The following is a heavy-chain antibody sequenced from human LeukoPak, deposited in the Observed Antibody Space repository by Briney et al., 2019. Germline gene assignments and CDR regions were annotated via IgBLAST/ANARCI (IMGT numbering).Heavy chain of an antibody. D-gene: IGHD3-22*01. CDR2: MNPNSGGT. V-gene: IGHV1-2*02. J-gene: IGHJ5*02. CDR1: GYTFTDYY. Sequence: GASVQVSCKTSGYTFTDYYIHWVRQAPGRGLESMGWMNPNSGGTNYAPKFQGRVTMTRDTSISTAYMKLSSLTSDDTAVYYCARGHNSGYSNSLDPWGQGTLVTVSS. CDR3: ARGHNSGYSNSLDP.